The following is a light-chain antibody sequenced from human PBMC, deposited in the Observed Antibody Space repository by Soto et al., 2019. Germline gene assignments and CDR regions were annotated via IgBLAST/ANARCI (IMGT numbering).Light chain of an antibody. V-gene: IGLV2-11*01. CDR3: CSYAGSNTFG. CDR2: DVS. Sequence: QSVLTQPRSVSGSPGQSVTISCTGTSSDVGGYNYVSWYQHHPGKAPKLMIYDVSKRPSGVPDRFSGPKSGNTASLTISGLQAEDEADYYCCSYAGSNTFGFGGGTKVTVL. CDR1: SSDVGGYNY. J-gene: IGLJ3*02.